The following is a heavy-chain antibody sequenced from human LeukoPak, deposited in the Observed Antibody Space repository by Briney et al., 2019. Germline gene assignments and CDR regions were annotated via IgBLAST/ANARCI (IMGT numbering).Heavy chain of an antibody. CDR3: ARADIVVVPAAAPNYYYMDV. Sequence: PGGSLRLSCAASGFTFSSYAMSWVRQAPGKGLEWVSSISSSSSYIYYADSVKGRFTISRDNAKNSLYLQMNSLRAEDTAVYYCARADIVVVPAAAPNYYYMDVWGKGTTVTVSS. CDR2: ISSSSSYI. V-gene: IGHV3-21*01. J-gene: IGHJ6*03. CDR1: GFTFSSYA. D-gene: IGHD2-2*01.